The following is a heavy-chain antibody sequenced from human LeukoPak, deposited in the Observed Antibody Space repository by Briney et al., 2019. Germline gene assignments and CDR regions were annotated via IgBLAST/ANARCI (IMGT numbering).Heavy chain of an antibody. CDR1: GGSISSGDYY. CDR3: ARGYCSSTSCYPANDAFDI. CDR2: IYYSGST. Sequence: SQTLSLTCTVSGGSISSGDYYWSWIRQPPGKGLEWIGYIYYSGSTYYNPSLKSRVTISVDTSKNQFSLKLSSVTASDTAVYYCARGYCSSTSCYPANDAFDIWGQGTMVTVSS. J-gene: IGHJ3*02. V-gene: IGHV4-30-4*08. D-gene: IGHD2-2*01.